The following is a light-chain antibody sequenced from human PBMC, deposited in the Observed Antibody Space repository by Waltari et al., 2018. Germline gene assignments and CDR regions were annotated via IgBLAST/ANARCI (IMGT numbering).Light chain of an antibody. V-gene: IGKV1-39*01. J-gene: IGKJ4*01. CDR2: VIS. Sequence: DIQMTQSPSSLSASVGDRVTITCRTSQTINKYLNWYHQKPGRAPKVLISVISYLHTGVPFRLRGHGSRTDFTLTISSLQPEDFATYYCQQSDSLPLTFGGGTKVEIK. CDR3: QQSDSLPLT. CDR1: QTINKY.